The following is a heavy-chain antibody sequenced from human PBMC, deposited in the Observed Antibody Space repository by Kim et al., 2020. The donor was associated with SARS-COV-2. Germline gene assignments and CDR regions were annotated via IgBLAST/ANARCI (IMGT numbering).Heavy chain of an antibody. D-gene: IGHD3-3*01. Sequence: GGSLRLSCSASGFTFSSYAMHWVRQAPGKGLEYVSAISSNGGSTYYADSVKGRFTISRDNSKNTLYLQMSSLRAEDTAVYYCVVLIFGVVTPGRWFDPWGQGTLVTVSS. CDR1: GFTFSSYA. CDR2: ISSNGGST. J-gene: IGHJ5*02. CDR3: VVLIFGVVTPGRWFDP. V-gene: IGHV3-64D*06.